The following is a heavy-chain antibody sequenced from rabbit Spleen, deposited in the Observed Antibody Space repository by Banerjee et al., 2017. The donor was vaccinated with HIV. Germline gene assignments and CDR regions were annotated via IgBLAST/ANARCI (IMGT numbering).Heavy chain of an antibody. D-gene: IGHD1-1*01. Sequence: QSLEEYGGGLVQPEGSLTLPCTASGFSFSSRNYMCWVRQAPGKGLEWIGCIGSSSSGNTACASWAKGRFTNAKSPSAPLTLQMTRPTAADTAIYFCASRTYGYYDYGDIYVAAIDPWGPGTLVTVS. CDR3: ASRTYGYYDYGDIYVAAIDP. CDR1: GFSFSSRNY. J-gene: IGHJ6*02. V-gene: IGHV1S40*01. CDR2: IGSSSSGNT.